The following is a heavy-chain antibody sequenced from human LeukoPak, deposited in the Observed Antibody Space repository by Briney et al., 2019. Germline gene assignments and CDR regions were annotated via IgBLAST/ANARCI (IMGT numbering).Heavy chain of an antibody. CDR1: GDTFSNYD. CDR3: ALSAEKQLVYFDF. V-gene: IGHV1-69*05. J-gene: IGHJ4*02. CDR2: IIPVFDTA. Sequence: ASVMVSCKASGDTFSNYDVTWVRQAPGQGLEWMGRIIPVFDTAKYAQNFQGRVTMTTDESSSTAYMELYSLRSEGTAVYYCALSAEKQLVYFDFWGQGTLVTVSS. D-gene: IGHD6-13*01.